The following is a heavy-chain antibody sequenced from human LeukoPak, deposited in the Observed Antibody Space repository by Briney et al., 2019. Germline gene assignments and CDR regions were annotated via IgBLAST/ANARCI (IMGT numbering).Heavy chain of an antibody. CDR2: IIPIFGTA. CDR1: GGTFSSYA. D-gene: IGHD4-17*01. CDR3: ARGGAYGDYEYLQH. V-gene: IGHV1-69*01. Sequence: GSSVKVSCKASGGTFSSYAISWVRQAPGQGLEWMGGIIPIFGTANYAQKFQGRVTITADESTSTAYMELSSLRSEDTAVYYCARGGAYGDYEYLQHWGQGTRVTVSS. J-gene: IGHJ1*01.